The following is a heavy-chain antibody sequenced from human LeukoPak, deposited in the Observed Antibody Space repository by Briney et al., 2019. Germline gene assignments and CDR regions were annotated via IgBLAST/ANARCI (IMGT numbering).Heavy chain of an antibody. Sequence: GGSLRLSCAASGFTFSSYGMHWVRQAPGKGLEWVAVTWYDGSNKYYADSVKGRFTISRDNSKNTLYLQMNSLRAEDTAVYYCSRWSFENDAFDIWGQGTMVTVSS. CDR3: SRWSFENDAFDI. CDR2: TWYDGSNK. J-gene: IGHJ3*02. V-gene: IGHV3-30*02. CDR1: GFTFSSYG. D-gene: IGHD4-23*01.